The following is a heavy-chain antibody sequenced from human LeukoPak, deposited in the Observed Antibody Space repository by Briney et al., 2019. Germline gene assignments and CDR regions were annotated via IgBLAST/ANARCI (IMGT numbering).Heavy chain of an antibody. CDR1: GYTFTSYD. J-gene: IGHJ4*02. D-gene: IGHD6-13*01. CDR2: INPSGGST. CDR3: AREKDPSYGESWYAFDY. Sequence: ASVKVSCKASGYTFTSYDINWVRQATGQGLEWMGIINPSGGSTSYAQKFQGRATMTRDMSTSTVYMELSSLRSEDTAVYYCAREKDPSYGESWYAFDYWGQGTLVTVSS. V-gene: IGHV1-46*01.